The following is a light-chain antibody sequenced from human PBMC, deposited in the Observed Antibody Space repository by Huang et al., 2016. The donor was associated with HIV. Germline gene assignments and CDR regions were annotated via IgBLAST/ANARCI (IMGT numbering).Light chain of an antibody. CDR3: QQRSNWPLT. V-gene: IGKV3-11*01. CDR1: PSVSSS. CDR2: DAS. J-gene: IGKJ3*01. Sequence: EIVLTQSPATLSLSPGERATLSCRASPSVSSSLAWYQQKPGQAPRLLIYDASSRATGIPARFSGSGSGTDFSLTITSLESEDSAVYYCQQRSNWPLTFGPGIKVDIK.